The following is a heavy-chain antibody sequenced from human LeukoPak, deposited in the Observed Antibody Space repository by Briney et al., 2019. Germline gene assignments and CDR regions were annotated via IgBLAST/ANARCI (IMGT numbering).Heavy chain of an antibody. CDR3: ARDQYDTWSRRGNFDS. V-gene: IGHV3-7*03. CDR1: AFTFGKYW. J-gene: IGHJ4*02. D-gene: IGHD3-3*01. Sequence: GGSLRLSCVASAFTFGKYWMSWVRQAPGKGLEWVVNIKLDGSEKNYVDSVKGRFTISRDNTKNSLYLQMNSLRAEDTAVFYCARDQYDTWSRRGNFDSWGQGTLVIVSS. CDR2: IKLDGSEK.